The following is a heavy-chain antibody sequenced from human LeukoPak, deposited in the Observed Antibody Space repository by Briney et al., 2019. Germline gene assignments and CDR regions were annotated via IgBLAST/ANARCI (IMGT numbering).Heavy chain of an antibody. J-gene: IGHJ4*02. D-gene: IGHD6-13*01. CDR3: ARAVAAAGIWGGYYFDY. CDR1: GGSISSFY. V-gene: IGHV4-59*01. Sequence: SETLSLTCTVSGGSISSFYWSWIRQPPGKGLEWIGYIYYSGSTNYNPSLKSRVTISVDTSKNQFSLKLSSVTAADTAVYYCARAVAAAGIWGGYYFDYWGQGTLVTVSS. CDR2: IYYSGST.